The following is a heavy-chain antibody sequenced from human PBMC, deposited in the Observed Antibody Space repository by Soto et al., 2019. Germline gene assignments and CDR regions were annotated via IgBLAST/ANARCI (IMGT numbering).Heavy chain of an antibody. CDR2: IYYSGST. D-gene: IGHD3-10*01. V-gene: IGHV4-59*01. CDR1: GGPMSNYY. Sequence: SETLSLTCSVSGGPMSNYYWSWIRQPPGKGLEWVGYIYYSGSTNYNPSLKSRVTISLEPSKNQFSLKLSSVTAADTAVYYCARTGGAGTYRVFDYWGQGTLVTVSS. CDR3: ARTGGAGTYRVFDY. J-gene: IGHJ4*02.